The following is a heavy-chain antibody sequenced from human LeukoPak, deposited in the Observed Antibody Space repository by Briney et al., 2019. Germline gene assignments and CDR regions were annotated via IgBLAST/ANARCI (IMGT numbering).Heavy chain of an antibody. CDR2: IIPIFGTA. V-gene: IGHV1-69*01. D-gene: IGHD6-6*01. CDR3: ARAGDIAARPGSYFDY. CDR1: GYYFTNYW. Sequence: KISCAGSGYYFTNYWIGWVRQAPGQGLEWMGGIIPIFGTANYAQKFQGRATITADESTSTAYMELSSLRSEDTAVYYCARAGDIAARPGSYFDYWGQGTLVTVSS. J-gene: IGHJ4*02.